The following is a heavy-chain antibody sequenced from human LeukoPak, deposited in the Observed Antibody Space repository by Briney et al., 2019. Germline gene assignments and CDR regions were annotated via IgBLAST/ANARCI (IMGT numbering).Heavy chain of an antibody. CDR2: FDPEDGET. CDR3: ATRSREVRVELYGMDV. V-gene: IGHV1-24*01. Sequence: EASVKVSCKVSGYTLTELSMHWVRQAPGKGLEWMGGFDPEDGETIYAQKFQGRVTMTEDTSTDTAYMELSSLRSEDTAVYYCATRSREVRVELYGMDVWGKGTTVTVSS. J-gene: IGHJ6*04. D-gene: IGHD3-10*01. CDR1: GYTLTELS.